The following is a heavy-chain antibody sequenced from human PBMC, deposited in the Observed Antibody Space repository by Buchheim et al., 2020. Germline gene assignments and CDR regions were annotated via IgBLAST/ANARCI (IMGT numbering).Heavy chain of an antibody. D-gene: IGHD2-21*02. CDR1: GFTFSSYW. CDR3: AREYPYCGGDCPDGFDY. Sequence: EVQLVESGGGLVQPGGSLRLSCAASGFTFSSYWMSWVRQAPGKGLEWVANIKQDGSEKYYVDSVKGRFTISRDNAKNLLYLQMNRRRAEDTAVYYCAREYPYCGGDCPDGFDYWSQGTL. CDR2: IKQDGSEK. J-gene: IGHJ4*02. V-gene: IGHV3-7*01.